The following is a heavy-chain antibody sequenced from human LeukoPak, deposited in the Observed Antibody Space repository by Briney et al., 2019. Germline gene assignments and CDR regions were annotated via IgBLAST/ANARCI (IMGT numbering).Heavy chain of an antibody. Sequence: GASVKVSCKASGYTFTSYDINWVRQVTGQGLEWMGWMNPNSGNTGYAQKFQGRVTMTRNTSISTAYMELSSLRSEDTAVYYCARGRWGIAAAGTLNWFDPWGQGTLVTVSS. CDR3: ARGRWGIAAAGTLNWFDP. V-gene: IGHV1-8*01. J-gene: IGHJ5*02. CDR1: GYTFTSYD. CDR2: MNPNSGNT. D-gene: IGHD6-13*01.